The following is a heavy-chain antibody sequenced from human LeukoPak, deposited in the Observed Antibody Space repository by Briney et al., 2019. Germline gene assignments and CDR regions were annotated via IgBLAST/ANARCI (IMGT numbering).Heavy chain of an antibody. V-gene: IGHV3-33*06. D-gene: IGHD6-13*01. CDR2: IWYDGSNK. CDR1: GFTFSSYG. J-gene: IGHJ4*02. Sequence: PGGSLRLSCAASGFTFSSYGMHWVRQAPGKGLEWVAVIWYDGSNKYYADSVKGRFTISRDNSKNTLYLQMNSLRVEDTAVYYCAKDAPYASIWYYFDSWGQGTLVTVSS. CDR3: AKDAPYASIWYYFDS.